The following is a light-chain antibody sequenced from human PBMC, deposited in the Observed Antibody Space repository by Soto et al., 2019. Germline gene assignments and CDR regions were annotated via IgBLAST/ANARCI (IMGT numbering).Light chain of an antibody. V-gene: IGKV3-20*01. Sequence: ELVLTQSPGTLSLSPGEGATLSCRASQSISSTYLAWYQQKPGQAPRLLIYATSTRATGIPDRFSGSGSRTDFTLTISRLEPEDFAVYYCQHYGSFTFGPGTKVDFK. CDR2: ATS. CDR1: QSISSTY. J-gene: IGKJ3*01. CDR3: QHYGSFT.